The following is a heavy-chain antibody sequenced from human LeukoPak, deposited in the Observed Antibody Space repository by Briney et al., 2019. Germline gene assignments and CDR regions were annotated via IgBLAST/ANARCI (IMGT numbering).Heavy chain of an antibody. CDR2: ISSTSSTI. D-gene: IGHD2-15*01. Sequence: GGSLRLSCAASGFTFSDYYMSWIRQAPGKGLEWISKISSTSSTIYYADSVKGRFTIPRDNAENSLYLQMNSLRAEDPAVYYCARGPQRIYGLDVRGQGTTVTVSS. J-gene: IGHJ6*02. CDR1: GFTFSDYY. V-gene: IGHV3-11*01. CDR3: ARGPQRIYGLDV.